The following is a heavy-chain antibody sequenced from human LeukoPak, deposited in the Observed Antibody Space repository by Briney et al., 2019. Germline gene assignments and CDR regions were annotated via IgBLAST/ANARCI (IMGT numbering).Heavy chain of an antibody. CDR3: AREASCSSTTRYFDY. D-gene: IGHD2-2*01. Sequence: GGSLRLSCAASGFNFSDFYMSWIRQAPGKGLEWLSSISLSGSTITYAASVKGRVTVSRDNAKTSLFLQMNSLRADDTAVYYCAREASCSSTTRYFDYWGQGTLVTVSS. CDR1: GFNFSDFY. V-gene: IGHV3-11*01. CDR2: ISLSGSTI. J-gene: IGHJ4*02.